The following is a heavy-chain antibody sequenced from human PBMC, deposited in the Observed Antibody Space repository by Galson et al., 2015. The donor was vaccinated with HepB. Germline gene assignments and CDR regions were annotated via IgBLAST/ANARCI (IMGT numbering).Heavy chain of an antibody. CDR1: GFTVSSNY. Sequence: SLRLSCAASGFTVSSNYVSWVRQAPGKGLEWVSVIYSGGSTYYADSVRGRFTISRDNSKNTLYLQMNSLRAEDTAVYYCARAILSLRIAVAGPVYGMDVWGQGTTVTVSS. CDR3: ARAILSLRIAVAGPVYGMDV. D-gene: IGHD6-19*01. J-gene: IGHJ6*02. V-gene: IGHV3-66*01. CDR2: IYSGGST.